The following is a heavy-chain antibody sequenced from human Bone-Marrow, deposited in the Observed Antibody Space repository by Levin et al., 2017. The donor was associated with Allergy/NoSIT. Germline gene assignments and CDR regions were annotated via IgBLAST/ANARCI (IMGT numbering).Heavy chain of an antibody. CDR3: ARHLSSSWYSFDF. D-gene: IGHD6-13*01. V-gene: IGHV4-39*01. Sequence: SQTLSLTCSVSAGSITSSSYYWGWIRQPPGKGLEWIGSIYYSGTTYFNPSLKSRVSISVDTSKNQLSLKLSSVTAADTAVYYCARHLSSSWYSFDFWGQGTLVTVSS. CDR1: AGSITSSSYY. CDR2: IYYSGTT. J-gene: IGHJ4*02.